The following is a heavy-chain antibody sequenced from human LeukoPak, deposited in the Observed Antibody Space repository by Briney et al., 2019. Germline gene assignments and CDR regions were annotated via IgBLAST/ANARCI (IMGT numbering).Heavy chain of an antibody. J-gene: IGHJ5*02. CDR2: IYSGGST. CDR1: GFTVSSNY. Sequence: PGGSLRLSCAASGFTVSSNYMSWVRQAPGKGLEWVSVIYSGGSTYYADSVKGRFTISRDNSKNTLYLQMNSLRAEDTAVYYCAKRPGYYDSSGYYFPWGQGTLVTVSS. CDR3: AKRPGYYDSSGYYFP. D-gene: IGHD3-22*01. V-gene: IGHV3-53*01.